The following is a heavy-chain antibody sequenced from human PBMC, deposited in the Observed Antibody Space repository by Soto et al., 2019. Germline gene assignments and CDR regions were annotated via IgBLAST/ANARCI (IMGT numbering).Heavy chain of an antibody. CDR3: ARAIGWFGELLGGYYFDY. CDR1: GGSISSDGYS. CDR2: IYHSGST. V-gene: IGHV4-30-2*01. D-gene: IGHD3-10*01. Sequence: QLQLQESGSGLVKPSQTLSLTCAVSGGSISSDGYSWSWIRQPPGKGLEWIGYIYHSGSTYYNPSLKSRVTISVDRSKNQFSLKLSSVTAADTAVYYCARAIGWFGELLGGYYFDYWGQGTLVTVSS. J-gene: IGHJ4*02.